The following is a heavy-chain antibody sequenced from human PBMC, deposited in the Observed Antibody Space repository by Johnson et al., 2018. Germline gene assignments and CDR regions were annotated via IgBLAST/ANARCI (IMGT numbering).Heavy chain of an antibody. Sequence: QVQLVESGGRVVQPGRSLRLSCSASGFTFSSYAMLWVRQAPGKGLEWVAVISDDGSNKFYAESVKGRFTISRDNSKYTVYLQMHSLKAEDPAVVYCARAQGGDYLAEYFQHWGQGTLVTVSS. CDR1: GFTFSSYA. J-gene: IGHJ1*01. CDR2: ISDDGSNK. V-gene: IGHV3-30-3*01. CDR3: ARAQGGDYLAEYFQH. D-gene: IGHD4-17*01.